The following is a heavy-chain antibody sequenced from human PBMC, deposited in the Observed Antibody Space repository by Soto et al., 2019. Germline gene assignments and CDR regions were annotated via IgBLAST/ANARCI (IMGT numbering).Heavy chain of an antibody. J-gene: IGHJ5*02. CDR3: ARARAAAVREYNWFDP. V-gene: IGHV4-61*01. Sequence: SETLSLTCTVSGGSVSSGTYYWTWIRQPPGKGLEWIGYIYYSGSTNYNPSLKSRVTISVDTSKNQFSLKVSSVTAADTAVYYCARARAAAVREYNWFDPWGQGTLVTVSS. CDR2: IYYSGST. D-gene: IGHD6-13*01. CDR1: GGSVSSGTYY.